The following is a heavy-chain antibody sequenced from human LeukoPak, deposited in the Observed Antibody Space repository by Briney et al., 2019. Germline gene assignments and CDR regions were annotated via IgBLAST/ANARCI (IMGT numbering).Heavy chain of an antibody. CDR2: IRSKAYGGTT. Sequence: PGGSLRLSCTASGFTFGDYAMSWFRQAPGKGLEWVGFIRSKAYGGTTEYAASVKGRFTISRDDSKSIAYLQMNSLKTEDTAVYYCTRERVMNPSGSYWVDAFDIWGQGTMVTVSS. V-gene: IGHV3-49*03. CDR1: GFTFGDYA. CDR3: TRERVMNPSGSYWVDAFDI. J-gene: IGHJ3*02. D-gene: IGHD1-26*01.